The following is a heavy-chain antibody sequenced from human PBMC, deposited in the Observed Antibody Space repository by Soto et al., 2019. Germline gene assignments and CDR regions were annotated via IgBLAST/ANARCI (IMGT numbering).Heavy chain of an antibody. CDR1: GWSFSGYY. J-gene: IGHJ4*02. V-gene: IGHV4-34*01. Sequence: PSETLSHTCAVYGWSFSGYYWSWIRQPPGKGLEWIGEINHSGSTNYNPSLKSRVTISVDTSKNQFSLKLTSVTAADTAVYYCARDKITGLFDYWGQGTLVTVSS. CDR3: ARDKITGLFDY. D-gene: IGHD2-8*02. CDR2: INHSGST.